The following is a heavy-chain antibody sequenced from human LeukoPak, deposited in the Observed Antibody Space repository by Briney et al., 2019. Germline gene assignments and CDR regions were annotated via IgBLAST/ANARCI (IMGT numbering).Heavy chain of an antibody. CDR1: GYTFTGYY. Sequence: ASVKVSCKASGYTFTGYYMHWVRQAPGQRLECMACINPNSGGTNYAQKFQGRVTMPRDTSISTAYMELSKLRSDDTAVYYCARTYYYDSSGYRHDAFDIWGQGTMVTVSS. CDR3: ARTYYYDSSGYRHDAFDI. V-gene: IGHV1-2*02. D-gene: IGHD3-22*01. J-gene: IGHJ3*02. CDR2: INPNSGGT.